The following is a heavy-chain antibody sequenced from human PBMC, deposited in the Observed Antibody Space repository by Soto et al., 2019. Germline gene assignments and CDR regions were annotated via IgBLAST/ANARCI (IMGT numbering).Heavy chain of an antibody. Sequence: SETLSLTCTVSGGSISHHYWSWIRQPAGTRLEWIGRMYVTGTTNYNPSLKNRVSMSIDTSKNQFSLKLSSVTAADTAVYYCARDGGYTGYEEGNPFDIWGQGTMVTVS. CDR2: MYVTGTT. D-gene: IGHD5-12*01. J-gene: IGHJ3*02. V-gene: IGHV4-4*07. CDR3: ARDGGYTGYEEGNPFDI. CDR1: GGSISHHY.